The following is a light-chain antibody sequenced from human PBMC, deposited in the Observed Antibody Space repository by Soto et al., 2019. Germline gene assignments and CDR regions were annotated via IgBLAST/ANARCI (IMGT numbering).Light chain of an antibody. CDR3: LQYESYPYA. J-gene: IGKJ2*01. CDR1: QGIDNY. Sequence: DIQMTQSPPSLSASVGDRVTLTCRASQGIDNYLAWFQQKPGKAPKCLIYGASNLQSGVPSKFSGSGFGTDFILTISSLQPEDFATYYCLQYESYPYAFGQGTKLEI. CDR2: GAS. V-gene: IGKV1-16*02.